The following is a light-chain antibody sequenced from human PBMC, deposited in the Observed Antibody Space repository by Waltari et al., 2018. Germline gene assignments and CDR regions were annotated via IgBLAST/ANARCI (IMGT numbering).Light chain of an antibody. V-gene: IGLV2-14*01. CDR1: SSDVGDYNY. Sequence: QSALTQPASVSASPGQSISISCTETSSDVGDYNYVSWNQQHPGKAPKLIIYDVNKRPSGVSNRFSASKSGNTASLTISGLQPEDEADYYCSSYTRSSTFLFGGGTKLTVL. CDR3: SSYTRSSTFL. J-gene: IGLJ3*02. CDR2: DVN.